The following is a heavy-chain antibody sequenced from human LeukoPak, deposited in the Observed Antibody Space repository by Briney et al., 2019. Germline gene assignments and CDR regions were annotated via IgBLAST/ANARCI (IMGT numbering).Heavy chain of an antibody. CDR2: IRSKAYGGTT. Sequence: GGSLRLSCTASGFTFGDCAMSWFRQAPGKGLEWVGFIRSKAYGGTTEYAASVKGRFTISRDDSKSIAYLQMNSLKTEDTAVYYCTRAGFPYYYDSSGKAPMDYWGQGTLVTVSS. J-gene: IGHJ4*02. D-gene: IGHD3-22*01. V-gene: IGHV3-49*03. CDR1: GFTFGDCA. CDR3: TRAGFPYYYDSSGKAPMDY.